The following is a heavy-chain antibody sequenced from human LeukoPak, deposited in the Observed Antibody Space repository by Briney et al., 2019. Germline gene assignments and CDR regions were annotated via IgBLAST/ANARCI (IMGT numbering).Heavy chain of an antibody. V-gene: IGHV4-38-2*02. D-gene: IGHD3-3*01. CDR1: GYSISSGYY. J-gene: IGHJ4*02. CDR3: ARERTYYDFPFDY. CDR2: LYHSGNT. Sequence: SETLPLTCSVSGYSISSGYYWGWIRQPPGKGLEWIGTLYHSGNTYYNPSLKSRVTISLDTSKNHFSLKLSSVTAADTAVYYCARERTYYDFPFDYWGQGTLVTVSS.